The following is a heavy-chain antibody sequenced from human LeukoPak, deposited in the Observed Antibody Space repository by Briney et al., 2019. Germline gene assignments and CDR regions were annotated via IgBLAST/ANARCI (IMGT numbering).Heavy chain of an antibody. CDR3: ARTTSIALRRPFDY. V-gene: IGHV3-7*03. CDR1: GFNFRDHW. D-gene: IGHD6-6*01. Sequence: GGSLRLSCAASGFNFRDHWMDWVRQAPGKGLEWVGHIKTDGSETYYLDSLRGRFSISRDNTNNALYLQMNSLRAEDTAVYYCARTTSIALRRPFDYWGQGALVTVSS. CDR2: IKTDGSET. J-gene: IGHJ4*02.